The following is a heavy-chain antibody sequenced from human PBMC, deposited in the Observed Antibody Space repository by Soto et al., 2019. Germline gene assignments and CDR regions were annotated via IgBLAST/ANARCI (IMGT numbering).Heavy chain of an antibody. CDR3: ARGSSWYVYYYYYGMDV. J-gene: IGHJ6*02. CDR2: AYYRSKWYN. CDR1: GDSVSGNSAA. Sequence: SQTLSLTCAISGDSVSGNSAAWNWIRQSPSRGLEWLGRAYYRSKWYNDYAVSVKSRITINPDTSKNQFSLQLNSVTPEDTAVYYCARGSSWYVYYYYYGMDVWGQGTTVTVSS. D-gene: IGHD6-13*01. V-gene: IGHV6-1*01.